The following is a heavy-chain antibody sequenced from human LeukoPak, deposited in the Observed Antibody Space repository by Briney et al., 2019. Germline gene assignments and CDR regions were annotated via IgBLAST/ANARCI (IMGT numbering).Heavy chain of an antibody. CDR3: AKDSASGSGWIDY. CDR1: EFTFDIYV. CDR2: ISASGANT. Sequence: PGGSLRLSCVGSEFTFDIYVLSWVRQAPGKGLEWVSTISASGANTDYADSVKGRFTISRDNSKNTLYLQMSSLRADDTAMYYCAKDSASGSGWIDYWGQGTLVTVSS. D-gene: IGHD6-19*01. V-gene: IGHV3-23*01. J-gene: IGHJ4*02.